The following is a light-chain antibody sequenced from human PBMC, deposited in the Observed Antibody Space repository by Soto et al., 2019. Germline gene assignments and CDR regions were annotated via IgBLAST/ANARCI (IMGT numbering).Light chain of an antibody. V-gene: IGLV2-11*01. CDR2: DVS. CDR1: SSDVGGYNY. Sequence: QSVLTQPRSVSGSPGQSVTISCTGTSSDVGGYNYVSWYQQHPGKAPKLMIYDVSKRPSGVPDRFSGSKSGNTASLTISRLQSEDEADYYCAAWDAGLRGFVFGTGTKVTVL. J-gene: IGLJ1*01. CDR3: AAWDAGLRGFV.